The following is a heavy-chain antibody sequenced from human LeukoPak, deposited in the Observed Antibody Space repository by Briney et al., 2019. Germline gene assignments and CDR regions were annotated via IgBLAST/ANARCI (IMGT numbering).Heavy chain of an antibody. CDR1: GXTLSSYA. J-gene: IGHJ4*02. CDR2: ISGSSGHT. CDR3: AKVGFSEMEWLLYSDH. D-gene: IGHD3-3*01. V-gene: IGHV3-23*01. Sequence: TGGSLRLSCAASGXTLSSYAMSWVRQAPGKGLEWVSAISGSSGHTYYADSVKGRFTISRDNSKNTLYLQMNSLRAEDTAVYYCAKVGFSEMEWLLYSDHWGQGTLVTVSS.